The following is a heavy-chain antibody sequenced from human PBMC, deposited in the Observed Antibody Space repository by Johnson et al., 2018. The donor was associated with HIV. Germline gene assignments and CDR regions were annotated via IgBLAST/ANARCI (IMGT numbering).Heavy chain of an antibody. D-gene: IGHD1-26*01. Sequence: QVQLVESGGGLVRPGGSLRLSCAASGFIFSDYYMSWIRQAPGRGLDWVSYISSSGSTIYYADSVKGRFTISRDNVKNSLYLQMNSLRAEDTAVYYCARRWELHSNAFDIWGQGTMVTVSS. V-gene: IGHV3-11*04. CDR2: ISSSGSTI. J-gene: IGHJ3*02. CDR3: ARRWELHSNAFDI. CDR1: GFIFSDYY.